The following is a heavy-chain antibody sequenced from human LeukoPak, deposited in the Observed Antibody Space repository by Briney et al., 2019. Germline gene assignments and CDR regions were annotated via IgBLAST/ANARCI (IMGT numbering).Heavy chain of an antibody. J-gene: IGHJ5*02. D-gene: IGHD1-7*01. CDR2: IYHSGSA. CDR1: GGSISSGGYS. CDR3: ARASPINWNYGWFDP. Sequence: SQTLSLTCAVSGGSISSGGYSWSWIRQPPGKGLEWIGYIYHSGSAYYNPSLKSRVTISVDRSKNQFSPKLSSVTAADTAVYYCARASPINWNYGWFDPWGQGTLVTVSS. V-gene: IGHV4-30-2*01.